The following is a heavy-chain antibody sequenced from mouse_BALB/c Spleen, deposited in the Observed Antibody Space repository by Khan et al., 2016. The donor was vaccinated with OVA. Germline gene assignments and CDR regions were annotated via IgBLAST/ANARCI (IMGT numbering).Heavy chain of an antibody. CDR2: IYFSGSI. D-gene: IGHD2-1*01. V-gene: IGHV3-1*02. Sequence: EVELVESGPDLVKPSQSLSLTCTVTGYSITSGYAWHWIRQFPGNKLEWMAYIYFSGSINYNPSLKSRISVTRDTSKHQFFLQLNSETSEDKATYYCTRDGNYIDYWGQGTSVTVSS. CDR1: GYSITSGYA. CDR3: TRDGNYIDY. J-gene: IGHJ4*01.